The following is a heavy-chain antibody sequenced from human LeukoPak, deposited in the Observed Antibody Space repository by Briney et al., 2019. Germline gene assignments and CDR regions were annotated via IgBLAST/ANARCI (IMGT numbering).Heavy chain of an antibody. V-gene: IGHV1-69*04. CDR2: IIPILGIA. J-gene: IGHJ4*02. Sequence: ASVQVSCKASGGTFSSYAISWVRQAPGQGLEWMGRIIPILGIANYAQKFQGRVTITADKSTSTAYMELSSLRSEDTAVYYCARWAGLCTTNNCYNPFDYWGQGTLVTVSS. D-gene: IGHD2-2*02. CDR3: ARWAGLCTTNNCYNPFDY. CDR1: GGTFSSYA.